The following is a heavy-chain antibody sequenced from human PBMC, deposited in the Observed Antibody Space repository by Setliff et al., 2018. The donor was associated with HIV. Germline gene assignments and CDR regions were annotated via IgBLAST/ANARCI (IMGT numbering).Heavy chain of an antibody. J-gene: IGHJ6*03. Sequence: SETLSLTCTVSGGSISNYLWSWIRQTPGKGLEWIGYIHDSGSTYYNPSLKSRVTISLNTSKNQFSLKLTSVTAADTGVYFCARSVDFGGSWIQDYYYMDVWGKGTTVTVSS. CDR1: GGSISNYL. CDR2: IHDSGST. D-gene: IGHD6-13*01. V-gene: IGHV4-4*08. CDR3: ARSVDFGGSWIQDYYYMDV.